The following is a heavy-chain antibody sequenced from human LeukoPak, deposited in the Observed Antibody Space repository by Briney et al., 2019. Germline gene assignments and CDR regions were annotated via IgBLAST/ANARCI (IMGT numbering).Heavy chain of an antibody. Sequence: ASVKVSCKASGYTFTGYYMHWVRQAPGQGLEWMGWINPNSGGTNYAQKFQGRVTMTRDMSISTAYMELSRLRSDDTAVYYCARVLIPDCSSTSCYRGALGYYYGMDVWGQGTTVTVSS. CDR3: ARVLIPDCSSTSCYRGALGYYYGMDV. V-gene: IGHV1-2*02. CDR2: INPNSGGT. D-gene: IGHD2-2*01. J-gene: IGHJ6*02. CDR1: GYTFTGYY.